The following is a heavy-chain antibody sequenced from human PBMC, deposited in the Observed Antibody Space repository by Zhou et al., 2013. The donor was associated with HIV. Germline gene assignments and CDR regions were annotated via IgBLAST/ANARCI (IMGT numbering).Heavy chain of an antibody. J-gene: IGHJ6*02. V-gene: IGHV1-8*01. D-gene: IGHD6-13*01. Sequence: QVQLVQSGAEVKKPGASVKVSCKASGYTFTSYDINWVRQATGQGLEWMGWMNPKSGNTGYAQKFQGRVTMTRNTSISTTYMELSSLRSEDTAVYYCARAYSSRGNDYYYYYGMDVWGQGTTVTVSS. CDR2: MNPKSGNT. CDR1: GYTFTSYD. CDR3: ARAYSSRGNDYYYYYGMDV.